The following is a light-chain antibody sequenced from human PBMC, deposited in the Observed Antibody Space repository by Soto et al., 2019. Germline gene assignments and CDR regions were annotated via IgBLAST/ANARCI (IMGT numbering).Light chain of an antibody. V-gene: IGLV2-11*01. Sequence: QSALTQPRSVSGSPGQSVTISCTGTSSDVGGDNYVSWYQQHPGKAPKLMIYDVAKRPSGVPDRFSGSRSGNTASLTISGVRTEDEADYYCVLYMDSGIRVFGGGTKLTVL. CDR2: DVA. J-gene: IGLJ3*02. CDR1: SSDVGGDNY. CDR3: VLYMDSGIRV.